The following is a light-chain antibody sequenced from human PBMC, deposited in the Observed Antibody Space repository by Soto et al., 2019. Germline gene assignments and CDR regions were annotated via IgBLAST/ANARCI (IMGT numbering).Light chain of an antibody. V-gene: IGKV3-20*01. CDR1: QSFSSY. CDR2: AAS. CDR3: HHYDSSPPYT. J-gene: IGKJ2*01. Sequence: EIVLTQSPATLSLSPGERATLSCRASQSFSSYLAWYQHKPGQAPRLLIYAASSRATGIPDRFIGSGSGTDFTLTISRLEPDDSAVYYCHHYDSSPPYTFGQGTKVDIK.